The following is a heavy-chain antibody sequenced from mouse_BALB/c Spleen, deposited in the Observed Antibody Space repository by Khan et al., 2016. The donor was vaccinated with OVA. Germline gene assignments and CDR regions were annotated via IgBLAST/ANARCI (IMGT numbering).Heavy chain of an antibody. CDR2: INPHNDGT. CDR3: ARGHYGPYWYFEV. V-gene: IGHV1S136*01. D-gene: IGHD1-1*02. Sequence: VQLQQPGPELVKPGASVKMSCKASGYSFTSYVIHWVKQKPGQGLEWIGYINPHNDGTKYNEKFKGKATLTSDKSSSTAYMEISSLNSEDSAVYFGARGHYGPYWYFEVWGAGTTVTVSS. J-gene: IGHJ1*01. CDR1: GYSFTSYV.